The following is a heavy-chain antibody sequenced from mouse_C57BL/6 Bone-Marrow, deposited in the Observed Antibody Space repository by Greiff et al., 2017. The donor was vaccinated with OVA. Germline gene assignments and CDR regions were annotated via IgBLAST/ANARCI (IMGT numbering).Heavy chain of an antibody. J-gene: IGHJ1*03. Sequence: DVKLQESGPGLAKPSQTLSLTCSVTGYSITSDYWNWIRTFPGNKLEYMGYISYSGSTYYNPSLKSRISITRDTSKNQYYLQLNSVTTEDTATYYCARYPYYGSSWDWYFDVWGTGTTVTVSS. D-gene: IGHD1-1*01. V-gene: IGHV3-8*01. CDR1: GYSITSDY. CDR2: ISYSGST. CDR3: ARYPYYGSSWDWYFDV.